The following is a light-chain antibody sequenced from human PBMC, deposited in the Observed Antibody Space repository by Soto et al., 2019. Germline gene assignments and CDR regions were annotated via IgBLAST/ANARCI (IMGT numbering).Light chain of an antibody. CDR1: QSVGNN. CDR3: QHYNYCPPKT. Sequence: EIVMTQSPATLSVSPGERTTLSCRASQSVGNNLAWYQQKPGQAPRLLIYGAYTRATGIPARFSGSGSGTDFTLTISSLQSEDFAVYYCQHYNYCPPKTFGQGTKVE. V-gene: IGKV3-15*01. CDR2: GAY. J-gene: IGKJ1*01.